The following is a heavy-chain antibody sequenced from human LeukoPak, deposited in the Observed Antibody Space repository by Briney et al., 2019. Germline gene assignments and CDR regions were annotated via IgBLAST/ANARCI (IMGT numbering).Heavy chain of an antibody. V-gene: IGHV4-4*07. CDR1: GGSISSYY. Sequence: SETLSLTCTVSGGSISSYYWSWIRQPAGKGLEWIGRIYTSGSTNYNPSLKSRVTMSVDTSKNQFSLKLSSVTAADTAVYYCARHPTLTSGGNFDYWGQGTLVTVSS. CDR3: ARHPTLTSGGNFDY. J-gene: IGHJ4*02. CDR2: IYTSGST. D-gene: IGHD1-14*01.